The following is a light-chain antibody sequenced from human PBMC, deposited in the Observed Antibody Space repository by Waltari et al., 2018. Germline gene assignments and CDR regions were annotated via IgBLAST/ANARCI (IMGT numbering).Light chain of an antibody. J-gene: IGKJ3*01. Sequence: EIVLTQSPGTLSLSPGERATLSCRASQSVGSNFLAWYQQKPGQAPRLVIFDASNRATGIPDRFSDSGSGTDFTLTISRLEPEDFAMYYCLHYHDSPHTFGPGTTVDIK. CDR1: QSVGSNF. V-gene: IGKV3-20*01. CDR3: LHYHDSPHT. CDR2: DAS.